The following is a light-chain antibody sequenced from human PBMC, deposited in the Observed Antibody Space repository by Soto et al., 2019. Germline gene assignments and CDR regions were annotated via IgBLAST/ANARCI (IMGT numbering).Light chain of an antibody. CDR2: WAS. J-gene: IGKJ1*01. V-gene: IGKV4-1*01. Sequence: DIVMTQSPDSLAVSLGERATINCKSSQSVLYSSINKNHLAWYQQKPGQPPKLLMYWASTRESGVPDRFSGSGYGTDFTLTISSLQAEDVAVYYCQQYYSSPRTFAQGTKVEIK. CDR3: QQYYSSPRT. CDR1: QSVLYSSINKNH.